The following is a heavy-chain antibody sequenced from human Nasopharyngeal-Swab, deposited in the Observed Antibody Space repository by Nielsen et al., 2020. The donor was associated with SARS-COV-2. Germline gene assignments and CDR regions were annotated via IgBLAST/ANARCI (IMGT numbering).Heavy chain of an antibody. J-gene: IGHJ3*02. D-gene: IGHD6-13*01. V-gene: IGHV4-59*08. CDR3: ARHASSSWYPQTQAFDI. CDR2: IYYDGST. CDR1: GGSISSYY. Sequence: SETLSLTCTVSGGSISSYYWSWIRQPPGKGLEWIGYIYYDGSTNYNPSLKSRVTISVDTSKNQFSLKLSSVTAADTAVYYCARHASSSWYPQTQAFDIWGQGTMVTVSS.